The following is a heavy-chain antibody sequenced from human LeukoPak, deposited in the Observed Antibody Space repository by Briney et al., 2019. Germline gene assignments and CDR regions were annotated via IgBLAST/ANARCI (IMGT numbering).Heavy chain of an antibody. CDR3: ARVSRIQLWSSGFDY. D-gene: IGHD5-18*01. V-gene: IGHV4-31*03. J-gene: IGHJ4*02. Sequence: SETLSLTCTVAGGSISSGGYDWGWLRQQGGKGLEWIVYIYYSGSTYYNPSLKSRVTISVDTSKNQFSLKLSSVTAADTAVYYCARVSRIQLWSSGFDYWGQGTLVTVSS. CDR2: IYYSGST. CDR1: GGSISSGGYD.